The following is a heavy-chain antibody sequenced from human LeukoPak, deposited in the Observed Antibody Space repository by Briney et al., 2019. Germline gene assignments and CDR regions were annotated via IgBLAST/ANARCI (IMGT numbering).Heavy chain of an antibody. V-gene: IGHV3-30*18. J-gene: IGHJ4*02. Sequence: GGSLRLSCAASGFTFSSYGMHWVRQAPGKGLDWVAVISNDGSKKYYADSVKGRFTISRDNSKNTLSLQVSSLGTEDTAVYYCAKDRYSYAFEYSDSWGQGTLVTVSS. CDR3: AKDRYSYAFEYSDS. CDR1: GFTFSSYG. CDR2: ISNDGSKK. D-gene: IGHD5-18*01.